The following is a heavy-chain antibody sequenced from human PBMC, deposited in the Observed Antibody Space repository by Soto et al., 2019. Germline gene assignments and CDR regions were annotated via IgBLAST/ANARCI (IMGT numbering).Heavy chain of an antibody. CDR3: ARGLILWFGELSRRGGYYYYMDV. D-gene: IGHD3-10*01. Sequence: QVQLQQWGAGLLKPSETLSLTCAVYGGSFSVYKGSWIRKPPGKGLGWIGGINDSGDINYNPSLKSRVTILVDSPKKQISLRLSSVTAADTAVYYCARGLILWFGELSRRGGYYYYMDVWGKGTTVTVSS. CDR1: GGSFSVYK. CDR2: INDSGDI. V-gene: IGHV4-34*01. J-gene: IGHJ6*03.